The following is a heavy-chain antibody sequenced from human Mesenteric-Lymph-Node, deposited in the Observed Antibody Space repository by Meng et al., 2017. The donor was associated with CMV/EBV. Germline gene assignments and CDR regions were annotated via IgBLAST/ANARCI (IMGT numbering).Heavy chain of an antibody. CDR1: GFTFSDYY. J-gene: IGHJ5*02. CDR2: ISSSGSTI. V-gene: IGHV3-11*04. CDR3: ARGGSGELLRWFDP. Sequence: GGSLRLSCAASGFTFSDYYMSWIRQAPGKGLEWVSYISSSGSTIYYADSVKGRFTISRDSSKNTLYLQMNSLRAEDTAVYYCARGGSGELLRWFDPWGQGTLVTVSS. D-gene: IGHD1-26*01.